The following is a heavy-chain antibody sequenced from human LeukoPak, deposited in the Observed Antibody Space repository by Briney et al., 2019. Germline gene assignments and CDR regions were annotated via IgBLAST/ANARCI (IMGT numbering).Heavy chain of an antibody. CDR3: ARLGYCSSTSCYAAVDAYGMDV. Sequence: GGSLRLSCAASGFTFSSYWMHWVRQAPGKGLVWVSRINSDGSSTSYADSVKGRFTISRDNAKNTLYLQMNSLRAEDTAVYYCARLGYCSSTSCYAAVDAYGMDVWGKGTTVTISS. CDR2: INSDGSST. V-gene: IGHV3-74*01. CDR1: GFTFSSYW. J-gene: IGHJ6*04. D-gene: IGHD2-2*01.